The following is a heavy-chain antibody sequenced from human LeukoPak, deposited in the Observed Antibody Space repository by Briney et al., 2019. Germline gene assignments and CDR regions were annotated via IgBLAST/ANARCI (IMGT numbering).Heavy chain of an antibody. Sequence: SETLSLTCTVSGASISSSRYYWGWIRQPPGKGLEWIGSISYSGTTYYNPSLKSRVTISVDTSKNQFSLKLSSVTAADTAVYYCARRAFGPATTGVSTVDYWGQGTLVTVSS. CDR1: GASISSSRYY. D-gene: IGHD1-14*01. V-gene: IGHV4-39*01. CDR3: ARRAFGPATTGVSTVDY. J-gene: IGHJ4*02. CDR2: ISYSGTT.